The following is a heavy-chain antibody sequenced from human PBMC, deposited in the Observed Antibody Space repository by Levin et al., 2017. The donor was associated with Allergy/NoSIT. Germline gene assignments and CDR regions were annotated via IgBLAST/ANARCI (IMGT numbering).Heavy chain of an antibody. V-gene: IGHV3-33*01. D-gene: IGHD3-10*01. CDR3: ARDRDYGSGSYMSD. CDR1: GFTFSSYG. J-gene: IGHJ4*02. Sequence: GESLKISCAASGFTFSSYGMHWVRQAPGKGLEWVAVIWYDGSNKYYADSVKGRFTISRDNSKNTLYLQMNSLRAEDTAVYYCARDRDYGSGSYMSDWGQGTLVTVSS. CDR2: IWYDGSNK.